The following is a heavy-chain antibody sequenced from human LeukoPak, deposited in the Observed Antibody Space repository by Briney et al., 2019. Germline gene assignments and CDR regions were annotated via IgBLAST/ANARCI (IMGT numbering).Heavy chain of an antibody. Sequence: SETLSLTCSVSGAAIRSSGHSWGWIRQPPGKGLEWIGSFFYGGSTYYNPSLKSRVTISVDTSKNQVSLKLTSVSAADTAVYYCARYDSSGFYQYYIDYWGQGTLVTVSS. CDR1: GAAIRSSGHS. CDR3: ARYDSSGFYQYYIDY. V-gene: IGHV4-39*07. CDR2: FFYGGST. D-gene: IGHD3-22*01. J-gene: IGHJ4*02.